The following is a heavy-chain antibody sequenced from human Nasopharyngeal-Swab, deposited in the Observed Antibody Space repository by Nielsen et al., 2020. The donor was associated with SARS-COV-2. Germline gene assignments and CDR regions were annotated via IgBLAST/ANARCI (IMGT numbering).Heavy chain of an antibody. J-gene: IGHJ5*02. D-gene: IGHD5-18*01. CDR3: ARDPGYSYFNWFDP. CDR2: IYYSGST. Sequence: SETLSLTCTVSGGSVSSGSYYWSWIQQPPGKGLEWIGYIYYSGSTNYNPSLKSRVTISVDTSKNQFSLKLSSVTAADTAVYYCARDPGYSYFNWFDPWGQGTLVTVSS. V-gene: IGHV4-61*01. CDR1: GGSVSSGSYY.